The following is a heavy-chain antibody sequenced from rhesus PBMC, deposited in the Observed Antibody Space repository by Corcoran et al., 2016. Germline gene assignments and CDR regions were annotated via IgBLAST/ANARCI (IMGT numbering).Heavy chain of an antibody. CDR2: VNHEAAKA. V-gene: IGHV1-111*02. J-gene: IGHJ4*01. CDR1: GYTFIEHY. CDR3: ARAGPSNSFDY. Sequence: EVQLVQSGAEVKKPGASVKVSCKASGYTFIEHYLNLVRQAPGKGLEWMGRVNHEAAKADYAQKFLASITITADMSTDTAYLELSSLRSEDTAVYYCARAGPSNSFDYWGQGVLVTVSS.